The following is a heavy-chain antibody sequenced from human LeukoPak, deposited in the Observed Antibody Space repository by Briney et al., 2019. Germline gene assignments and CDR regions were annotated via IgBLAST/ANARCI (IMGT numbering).Heavy chain of an antibody. D-gene: IGHD3-22*01. CDR1: GGSISSYY. CDR2: VYYSGST. V-gene: IGHV4-59*01. CDR3: ASTPPYYYDSSGYPSYWYFDL. Sequence: SETLSLTCTVSGGSISSYYWSWIRQPPGKGLEWIGYVYYSGSTNYNPSLKSRVTISVDTSKNQFSLKLSSVTAADTAVYYCASTPPYYYDSSGYPSYWYFDLWGRGTLVTVSS. J-gene: IGHJ2*01.